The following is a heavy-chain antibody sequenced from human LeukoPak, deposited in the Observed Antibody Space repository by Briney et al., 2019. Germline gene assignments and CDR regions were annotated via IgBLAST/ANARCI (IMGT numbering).Heavy chain of an antibody. Sequence: TGGSLRLSCAASGFTFSSYAMSWVRQAPGKGLEWVSVIYSGGSTYYADSVKGRFTISRDNSKNTLYLQMNSLRAEEPAVYYWAGGDTGMGGDYWGQGTLVTVSS. CDR2: IYSGGST. V-gene: IGHV3-53*01. CDR3: AGGDTGMGGDY. D-gene: IGHD5-18*01. CDR1: GFTFSSYA. J-gene: IGHJ4*02.